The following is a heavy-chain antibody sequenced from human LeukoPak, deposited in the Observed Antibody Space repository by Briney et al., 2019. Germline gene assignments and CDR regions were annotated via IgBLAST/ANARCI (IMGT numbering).Heavy chain of an antibody. Sequence: ASVKVSCKASSYTFSSYGISWVRQAPGQGLEWVGWISAYNADANYAQKLQGRVTMTTNTSTSTAYMELRSLRSDDTAVYYCARDKSRVAVAGLGGYWGQGTLVTVSS. V-gene: IGHV1-18*01. D-gene: IGHD6-19*01. CDR3: ARDKSRVAVAGLGGY. CDR2: ISAYNADA. CDR1: SYTFSSYG. J-gene: IGHJ4*02.